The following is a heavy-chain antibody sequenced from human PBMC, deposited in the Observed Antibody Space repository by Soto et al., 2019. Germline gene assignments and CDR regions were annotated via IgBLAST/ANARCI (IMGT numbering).Heavy chain of an antibody. Sequence: SGPTLVNPTETLTLTCTFSGFSLTSPGMCVSWIRQSPGKALEWLALIERDDDDKYYSTSLKTRLTISKDTRKNQVVLTMANMEPADTATYXCARSIRGPRRFNGMDVWGQGTTVTVSS. J-gene: IGHJ6*02. CDR3: ARSIRGPRRFNGMDV. V-gene: IGHV2-70*13. CDR1: GFSLTSPGMC. CDR2: IERDDDDK. D-gene: IGHD1-20*01.